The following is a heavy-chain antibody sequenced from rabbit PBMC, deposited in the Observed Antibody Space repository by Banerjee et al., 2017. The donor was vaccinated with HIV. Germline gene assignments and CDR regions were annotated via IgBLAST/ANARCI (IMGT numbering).Heavy chain of an antibody. CDR1: GFSFSSGYD. V-gene: IGHV1S45*01. CDR2: INVGNSVT. Sequence: QEQLEESGGDLVKPGASLTLTCKASGFSFSSGYDMCWVRQAPGKGLEWIACINVGNSVTNYASWAKGRFTISKTSSTTVTLQMTSLTAADTATYFCARDYGGDYYPGYHFKLWGPGTLVTVS. D-gene: IGHD2-1*01. J-gene: IGHJ4*01. CDR3: ARDYGGDYYPGYHFKL.